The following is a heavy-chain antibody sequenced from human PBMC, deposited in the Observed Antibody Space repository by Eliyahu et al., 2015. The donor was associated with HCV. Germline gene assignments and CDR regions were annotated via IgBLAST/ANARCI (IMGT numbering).Heavy chain of an antibody. Sequence: EVQLVESGGGLVKPGGSLXLSCXASGFTFXXYNMNWVRQAPGKGLEWVXSISSSSSYIYYADSVKGRFTISRDNAKNSLYLQMNSLRAEDTAVYYCARVQYYYDSSGYQGPDYWGQGTLVTVSS. D-gene: IGHD3-22*01. J-gene: IGHJ4*02. CDR3: ARVQYYYDSSGYQGPDY. CDR2: ISSSSSYI. CDR1: GFTFXXYN. V-gene: IGHV3-21*01.